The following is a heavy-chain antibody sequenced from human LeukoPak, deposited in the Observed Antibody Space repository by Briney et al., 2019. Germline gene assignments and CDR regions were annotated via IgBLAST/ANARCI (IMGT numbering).Heavy chain of an antibody. CDR1: GFTFSSNL. V-gene: IGHV3-74*01. CDR3: AIQLGGNVF. CDR2: ISGDGRGI. D-gene: IGHD3-16*01. J-gene: IGHJ4*02. Sequence: AGGSLRLSCAASGFTFSSNLMHWVRQAPGKGLVWISRISGDGRGINYAASVKGRFTISRDNAKNTLYLQMDSLRAEDTAMYFCAIQLGGNVFWGQGTLVTVSS.